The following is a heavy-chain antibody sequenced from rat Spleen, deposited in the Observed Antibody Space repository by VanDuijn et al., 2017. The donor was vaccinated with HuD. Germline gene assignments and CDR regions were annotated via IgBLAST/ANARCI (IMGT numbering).Heavy chain of an antibody. CDR1: GFTFNDYW. V-gene: IGHV5-31*01. Sequence: EVKLVESGGDLVQPGRSLKLSCAASGFTFNDYWMTWIRQAPGNGLKWVASVTETGDKSYYPDSVKGRFTISRDNAKSTLYLQMNSLRSEDTATYYCTSRRYYYSGDPYYFDYWGQGVMVTVSS. J-gene: IGHJ2*01. D-gene: IGHD1-1*01. CDR3: TSRRYYYSGDPYYFDY. CDR2: VTETGDKS.